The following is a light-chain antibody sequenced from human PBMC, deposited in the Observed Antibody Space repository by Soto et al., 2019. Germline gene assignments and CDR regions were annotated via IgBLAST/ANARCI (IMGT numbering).Light chain of an antibody. CDR2: EVT. J-gene: IGLJ3*02. V-gene: IGLV2-23*02. CDR3: CSYAGSRSFHVV. Sequence: QSALAQPASVSGSPGQSITISCTGTNSDVGGYKLVSWYQHHPGKAPKVIIHEVTKRPSGVSNRFSGSRSGNTASLTISGLQAEDEAIYYCCSYAGSRSFHVVFGGGTQLTVL. CDR1: NSDVGGYKL.